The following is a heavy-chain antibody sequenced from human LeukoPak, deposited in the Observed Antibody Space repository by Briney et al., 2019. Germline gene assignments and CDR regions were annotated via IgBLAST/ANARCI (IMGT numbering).Heavy chain of an antibody. V-gene: IGHV3-53*04. Sequence: GGSLRLSCAASGFTVSTNYMSWVRQAPGKGLEWVSHIYGGGNTYYADSVKGRFTISRNNSKNTLYLQMNSLRAEDSAVYYCARGDRDGYNFAYWGQGSLVTVSS. CDR2: IYGGGNT. D-gene: IGHD5-24*01. J-gene: IGHJ4*02. CDR1: GFTVSTNY. CDR3: ARGDRDGYNFAY.